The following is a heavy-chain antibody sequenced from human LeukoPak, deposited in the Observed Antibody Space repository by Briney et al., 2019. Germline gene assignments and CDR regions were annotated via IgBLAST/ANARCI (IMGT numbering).Heavy chain of an antibody. Sequence: ASVKVSCKASGYTFTGYYMHWVRQAPGQGLELMGWINPNSGGTNYAQKFQGRVTMTRDTSISTAYMELSRLRSDDTAVYYCAREAAGTSNNYYFDYWGQGTLVTVSS. V-gene: IGHV1-2*02. CDR2: INPNSGGT. J-gene: IGHJ4*02. D-gene: IGHD6-13*01. CDR1: GYTFTGYY. CDR3: AREAAGTSNNYYFDY.